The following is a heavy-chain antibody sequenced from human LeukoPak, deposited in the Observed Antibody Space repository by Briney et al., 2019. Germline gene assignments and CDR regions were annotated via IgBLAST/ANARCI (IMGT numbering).Heavy chain of an antibody. CDR1: GFTFSDYY. Sequence: GGSLRLSCAASGFTFSDYYMSWIRQAPGKGLEWVSYISSSSSYTNYADSVRGRFTIPRDNAKNSLYLQMNSLRAEDTAVYYCARDLGYCSSTSCSDAFDIWGQGTMVTVSS. J-gene: IGHJ3*02. CDR2: ISSSSSYT. CDR3: ARDLGYCSSTSCSDAFDI. D-gene: IGHD2-2*01. V-gene: IGHV3-11*06.